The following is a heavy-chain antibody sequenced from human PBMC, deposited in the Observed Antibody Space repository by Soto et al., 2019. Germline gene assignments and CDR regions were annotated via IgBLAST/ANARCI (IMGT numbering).Heavy chain of an antibody. CDR2: INPNSGGT. V-gene: IGHV1-2*02. CDR3: ASLSYSSRWQSFYYGMDV. D-gene: IGHD6-13*01. Sequence: ASVKVSCKASGYTFTGYYMHCVRQAPGQGLEWMGWINPNSGGTNYAQKFQGRVTMNRDTSISTAYMEMSRLRSDDTAVYLCASLSYSSRWQSFYYGMDVWGQGTTVTVSS. CDR1: GYTFTGYY. J-gene: IGHJ6*02.